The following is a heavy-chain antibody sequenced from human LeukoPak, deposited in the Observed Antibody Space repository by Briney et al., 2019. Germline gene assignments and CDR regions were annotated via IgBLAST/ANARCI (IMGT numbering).Heavy chain of an antibody. V-gene: IGHV4-59*01. CDR1: GGSISSYY. J-gene: IGHJ6*03. CDR3: ASSPIGYCSAATCYWRYMDV. D-gene: IGHD2-15*01. Sequence: SETLSLTCTVSGGSISSYYWSWIRQPPGKGLEWIGYISYSGSTNYNPSLKSRVTISVDTSKNQSSLRLSSVTAADTAVYYCASSPIGYCSAATCYWRYMDVWGKGTTVTVSS. CDR2: ISYSGST.